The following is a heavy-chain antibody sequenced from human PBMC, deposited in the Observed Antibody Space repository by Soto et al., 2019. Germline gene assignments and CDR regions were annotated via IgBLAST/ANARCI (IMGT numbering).Heavy chain of an antibody. Sequence: SETLSLTCTVSGGSISSSSYYWGWIRQPPGKGLEWIGVIYYSGSTNYNPSLKSRVTISVDTSKNQFSLKLSSVTAADTAVYYCARGYQFDPWGQGTLVTVSS. CDR2: IYYSGST. CDR3: ARGYQFDP. V-gene: IGHV4-39*07. J-gene: IGHJ5*02. CDR1: GGSISSSSYY. D-gene: IGHD2-2*01.